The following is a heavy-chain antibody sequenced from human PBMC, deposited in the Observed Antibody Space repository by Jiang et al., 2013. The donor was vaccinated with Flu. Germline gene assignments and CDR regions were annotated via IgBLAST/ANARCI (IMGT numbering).Heavy chain of an antibody. V-gene: IGHV2-5*02. D-gene: IGHD3-10*01. CDR3: SHSVRLDY. CDR2: IYWDDDK. CDR1: GFSLTTTAVA. J-gene: IGHJ4*02. Sequence: VSGFSLTTTAVAVNWIRQAPGKALEWLALIYWDDDKRYSPSLKNRLTITKDTSKNQVVLTMTNMDPADTAAYFCSHSVRLDYWGQGTLVTVSS.